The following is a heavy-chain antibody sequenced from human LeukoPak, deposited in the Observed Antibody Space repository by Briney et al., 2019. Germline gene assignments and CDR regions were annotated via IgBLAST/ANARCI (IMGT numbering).Heavy chain of an antibody. J-gene: IGHJ3*02. Sequence: GGSLRLSCAASGFTFSNYGVHCVRQAPGKGLEWVAFIGSAGNNRFYADSVKGRFTISRDNSKNTLYLQMNSLRAEDTAVYYCAKGGARAFVIWGQGPMVPVSS. CDR1: GFTFSNYG. D-gene: IGHD1-26*01. V-gene: IGHV3-30*02. CDR2: IGSAGNNR. CDR3: AKGGARAFVI.